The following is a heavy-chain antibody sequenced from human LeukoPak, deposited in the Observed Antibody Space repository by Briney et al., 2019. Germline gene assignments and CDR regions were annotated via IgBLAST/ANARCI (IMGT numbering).Heavy chain of an antibody. CDR2: IYSSGST. V-gene: IGHV4-4*07. CDR3: ARHGVGATTLSGWFDP. CDR1: GGSINSYY. Sequence: SETLSLTCTVSGGSINSYYWSWIRQPAGKGLEWIGRIYSSGSTNYNPSLKSRVSMSVDTSKNQFSLKLSSVTAADTAVYYCARHGVGATTLSGWFDPWGQGTLVTVSS. J-gene: IGHJ5*02. D-gene: IGHD1-26*01.